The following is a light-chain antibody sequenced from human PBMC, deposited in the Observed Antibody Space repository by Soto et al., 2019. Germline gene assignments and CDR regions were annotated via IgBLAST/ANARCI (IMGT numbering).Light chain of an antibody. CDR2: DAS. CDR1: QTISNY. Sequence: EIVLTQSPATLSLSLGERATLSCRASQTISNYLAWYQQKPGQAPRLLINDASIRATGIPPWFSGSGSGTDFTLTISSLEPEDFAVYYCQQRSSWPITFGGGTKVEIK. V-gene: IGKV3-11*01. CDR3: QQRSSWPIT. J-gene: IGKJ4*01.